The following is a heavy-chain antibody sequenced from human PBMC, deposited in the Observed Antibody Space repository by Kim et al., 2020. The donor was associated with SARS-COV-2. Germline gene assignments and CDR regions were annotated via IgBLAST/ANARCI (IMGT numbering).Heavy chain of an antibody. J-gene: IGHJ5*02. CDR2: MYYSGRT. CDR3: SIYRAWGPGFAP. CDR1: GDSVSASSNY. V-gene: IGHV4-61*01. D-gene: IGHD1-26*01. Sequence: SETLSLTCSVSGDSVSASSNYWGWIRQPRGKGLEWIGYMYYSGRTNFNPSLESRVTISIDTAKNQFSLGLTSVTTADTGMYYCSIYRAWGPGFAPWGPG.